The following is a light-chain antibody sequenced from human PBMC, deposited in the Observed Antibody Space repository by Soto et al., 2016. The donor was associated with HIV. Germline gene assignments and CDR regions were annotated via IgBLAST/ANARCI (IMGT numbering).Light chain of an antibody. CDR2: KAS. CDR1: QSISSW. Sequence: DIQMTQSPSTLSASVGDRVTITCRASQSISSWLAWYQQKPGKAPKVLIYKASSLESGVPSRFSGSGPGTEFTLTISSLQPDDFATYYCQQYNSYSRWTFGQGTKVEIK. CDR3: QQYNSYSRWT. J-gene: IGKJ1*01. V-gene: IGKV1-5*03.